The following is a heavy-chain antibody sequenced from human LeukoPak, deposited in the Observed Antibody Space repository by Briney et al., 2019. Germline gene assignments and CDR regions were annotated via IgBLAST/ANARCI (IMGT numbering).Heavy chain of an antibody. CDR1: GFTFSSYE. D-gene: IGHD3-10*01. V-gene: IGHV3-48*03. J-gene: IGHJ4*02. CDR2: IISSGSTI. Sequence: PGGSLRLSCAASGFTFSSYEMNWVRQAPGKGLEWVSYIISSGSTIYYADSVKGRFTISRDNAKNSLYLQMNSLRAEDTAVYYCARDEVTMVRGLFRFDYWGQGTLVTVSS. CDR3: ARDEVTMVRGLFRFDY.